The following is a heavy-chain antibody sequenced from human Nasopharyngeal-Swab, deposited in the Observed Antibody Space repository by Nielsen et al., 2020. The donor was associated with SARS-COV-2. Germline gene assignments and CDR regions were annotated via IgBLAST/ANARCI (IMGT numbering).Heavy chain of an antibody. CDR3: ARGGRYYYDSSGYYGSGWFDP. V-gene: IGHV1-69*01. D-gene: IGHD3-22*01. CDR2: IIPIFGTA. J-gene: IGHJ5*02. Sequence: WVRQAPGQGLEWMGGIIPIFGTANYAQKFQGRVTITADESTSTAYMELSSLRSEDTAVYYCARGGRYYYDSSGYYGSGWFDPWGQGTLVTVSS.